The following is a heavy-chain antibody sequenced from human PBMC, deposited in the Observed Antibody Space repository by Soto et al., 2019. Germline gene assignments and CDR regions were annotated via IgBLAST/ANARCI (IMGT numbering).Heavy chain of an antibody. CDR1: GFSLTSAD. D-gene: IGHD3-3*01. CDR3: AADWSNRPFDF. J-gene: IGHJ4*02. CDR2: IVGGSGST. Sequence: QIQLVQSGPEVKKPGTSVKVSCKASGFSLTSADVQWVRQTRGQRLEWIGWIVGGSGSTNYAQQFQGRLAITRDMSTSTVYMELSSLRSEDTAVYYCAADWSNRPFDFWGQGTLVTVSS. V-gene: IGHV1-58*01.